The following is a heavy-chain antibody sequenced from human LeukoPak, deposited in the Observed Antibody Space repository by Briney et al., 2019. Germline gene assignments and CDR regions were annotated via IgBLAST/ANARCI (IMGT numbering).Heavy chain of an antibody. D-gene: IGHD1-1*01. CDR2: IKQLGSEK. J-gene: IGHJ4*02. CDR3: TRQRGWDYFDN. V-gene: IGHV3-7*01. Sequence: GGSLRLSYAASGFTFRTYWMSWVRQSPGKGLEWVANIKQLGSEKYYEDSVKGRFTISRDDAKNSLYLQMNSLRGEYTDVYYCTRQRGWDYFDNWGQGTLVIVSS. CDR1: GFTFRTYW.